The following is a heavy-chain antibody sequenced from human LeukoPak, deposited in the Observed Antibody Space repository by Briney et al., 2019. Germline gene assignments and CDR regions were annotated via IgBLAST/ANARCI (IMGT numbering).Heavy chain of an antibody. CDR3: AREWVNNGWPLDY. Sequence: PGGSLRLSCATSGFQFSKHWMHWVRQAPGKGLMWVSRIKNDGSGTIYADSVKGRFSISRDNAKNTLYLQMNSLRAEDTAVYYCAREWVNNGWPLDYWGQGTLVTVSS. J-gene: IGHJ4*02. CDR2: IKNDGSGT. D-gene: IGHD6-19*01. V-gene: IGHV3-74*01. CDR1: GFQFSKHW.